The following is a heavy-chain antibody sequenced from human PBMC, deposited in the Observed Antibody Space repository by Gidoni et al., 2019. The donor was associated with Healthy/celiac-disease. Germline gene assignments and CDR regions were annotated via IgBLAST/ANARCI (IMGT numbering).Heavy chain of an antibody. CDR2: IDWDDDK. D-gene: IGHD3-10*01. CDR1: GFSLSTSGMC. V-gene: IGHV2-70*15. CDR3: ARDTMVHPYYYYGMDV. J-gene: IGHJ6*02. Sequence: QVTLRESGPALVKPTQTLTLTCTFSGFSLSTSGMCVSWIRQPPGKALEWLARIDWDDDKYYSTSLKTRLTISKDTSKNQVVLTMTNMDPVDTATYYCARDTMVHPYYYYGMDVWGQGTTVTVSS.